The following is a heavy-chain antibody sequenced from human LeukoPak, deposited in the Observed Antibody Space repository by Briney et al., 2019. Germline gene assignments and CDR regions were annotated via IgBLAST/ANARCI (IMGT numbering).Heavy chain of an antibody. CDR2: ISSSSSTI. CDR1: GFTLSTNA. CDR3: AKDRTVGASYWYFDL. D-gene: IGHD1-26*01. Sequence: GGSLRLSCLTSGFTLSTNAMSWVRQAPGKGLEWVSYISSSSSTIYYADSVKGRFTISRDSSKNTLFLHMNTLRAEDTAIYYCAKDRTVGASYWYFDLWGRGTLVTVSS. J-gene: IGHJ2*01. V-gene: IGHV3-48*01.